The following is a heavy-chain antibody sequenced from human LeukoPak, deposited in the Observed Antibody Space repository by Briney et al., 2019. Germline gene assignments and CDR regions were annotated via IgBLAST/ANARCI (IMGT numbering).Heavy chain of an antibody. D-gene: IGHD1-1*01. CDR3: AKDTTGRSGGMDV. CDR1: GLTFDDYA. CDR2: ISWNSGSI. V-gene: IGHV3-9*01. J-gene: IGHJ6*02. Sequence: PGRSLRLSCAASGLTFDDYAMHWVRQAPGKGLEWVSGISWNSGSIGYADSAKGRFTISRDNAKNSLYLQMNSLRAEDTALYYCAKDTTGRSGGMDVWGQGTTVTVSS.